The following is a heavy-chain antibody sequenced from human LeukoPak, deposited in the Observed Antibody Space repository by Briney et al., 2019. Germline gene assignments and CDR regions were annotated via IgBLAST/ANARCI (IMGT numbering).Heavy chain of an antibody. V-gene: IGHV3-66*02. Sequence: GESLRLSCAASGFTVSSNYMSWVRQAPGKGLEWVSVIYSGGSTYYADSVKGRFTISRDNSKNTLYLQMNSLRAGDTAVYYCARDVGAVWFDPWGQGTLVTVSS. CDR1: GFTVSSNY. CDR3: ARDVGAVWFDP. J-gene: IGHJ5*02. D-gene: IGHD4/OR15-4a*01. CDR2: IYSGGST.